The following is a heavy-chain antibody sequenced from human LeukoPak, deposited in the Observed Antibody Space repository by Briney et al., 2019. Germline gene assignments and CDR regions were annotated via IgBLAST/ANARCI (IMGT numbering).Heavy chain of an antibody. CDR2: ISAYNGNT. CDR3: ARERYSSSSELDY. V-gene: IGHV1-18*01. D-gene: IGHD6-6*01. CDR1: GYAFTSYG. Sequence: GASVTVSCTASGYAFTSYGISWVRQAPGQGLEWMGWISAYNGNTNYAQKLQGRVTMTSDTSTSTAYMELRGLRSDDTAVYYCARERYSSSSELDYWGQGTLVTVSS. J-gene: IGHJ4*02.